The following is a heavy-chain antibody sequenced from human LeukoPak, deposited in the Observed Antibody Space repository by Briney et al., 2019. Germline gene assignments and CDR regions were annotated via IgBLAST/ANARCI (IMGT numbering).Heavy chain of an antibody. D-gene: IGHD3-9*01. CDR2: MYYSGST. J-gene: IGHJ4*02. Sequence: SETLSLTCTVSGGSISSNGYYWGWIRQPPGKGLEGIGDMYYSGSTYYNPSLKSRVTISVDTSKNQFSLKLSSVTAADTAVYYCARHVWLQPFDYWGQGTLVTVSS. CDR1: GGSISSNGYY. V-gene: IGHV4-39*01. CDR3: ARHVWLQPFDY.